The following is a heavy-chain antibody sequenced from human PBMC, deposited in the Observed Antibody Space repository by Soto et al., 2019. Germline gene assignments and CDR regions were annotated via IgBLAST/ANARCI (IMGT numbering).Heavy chain of an antibody. CDR1: GGTFSSYA. CDR3: ARDRRGIVVVVAATGWFDP. D-gene: IGHD2-15*01. V-gene: IGHV1-69*13. Sequence: SVKVSCKASGGTFSSYAISWVRQAPGQGLEWMGGIIPIFGTANYAQKFQGRVTITADESTSTAYMELSSLRSEDTAVYYCARDRRGIVVVVAATGWFDPWGQGTLVTVSS. CDR2: IIPIFGTA. J-gene: IGHJ5*02.